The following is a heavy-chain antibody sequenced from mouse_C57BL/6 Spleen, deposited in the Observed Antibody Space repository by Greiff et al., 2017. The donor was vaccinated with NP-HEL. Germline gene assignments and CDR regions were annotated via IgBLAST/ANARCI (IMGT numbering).Heavy chain of an antibody. CDR1: GYSITSGYY. J-gene: IGHJ4*01. CDR3: ARDGDY. CDR2: ISYDGSN. Sequence: EVQLQESGPGLVKPSQSLSLTCSVTGYSITSGYYWNWIRQFPGNKLEWMGYISYDGSNNYNPSLKNRISITRDTSKNQCFLKLNSVTTEDTATYYCARDGDYWGQGTSVTVSS. V-gene: IGHV3-6*01.